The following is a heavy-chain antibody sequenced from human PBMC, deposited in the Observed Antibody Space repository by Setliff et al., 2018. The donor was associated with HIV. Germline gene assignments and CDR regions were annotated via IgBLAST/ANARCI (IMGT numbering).Heavy chain of an antibody. V-gene: IGHV4-59*01. J-gene: IGHJ6*03. CDR2: IYYGGNT. CDR3: ARGIAAAYTYYYMDV. CDR1: GGSISSYY. D-gene: IGHD6-13*01. Sequence: KPSETLSLTCSVSGGSISSYYWSWIRQPPGKGLEWIGYIYYGGNTNYNPSLKSRVTTAVDRSTNQFSLKLSSVTAADTAVYYCARGIAAAYTYYYMDVWGKGTTVTVSS.